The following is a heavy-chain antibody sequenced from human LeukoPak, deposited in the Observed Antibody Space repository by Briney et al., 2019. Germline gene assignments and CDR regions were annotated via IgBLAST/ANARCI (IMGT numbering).Heavy chain of an antibody. CDR2: IYYSGST. CDR3: ARDYFGSGFFDY. J-gene: IGHJ4*02. CDR1: GGSISSYY. V-gene: IGHV4-59*01. Sequence: SETLSLTCTVSGGSISSYYWSWLRQPPGKGLEWIGYIYYSGSTNYNPSLKSRVTISVDTSKSQFSLRLSSVTAADTAVYYCARDYFGSGFFDYWGQGILVTVSS. D-gene: IGHD3-10*01.